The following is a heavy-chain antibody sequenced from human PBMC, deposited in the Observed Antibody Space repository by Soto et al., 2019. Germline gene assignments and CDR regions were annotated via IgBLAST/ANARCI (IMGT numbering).Heavy chain of an antibody. J-gene: IGHJ4*02. V-gene: IGHV4-30-2*01. Sequence: PSETLSLTCTVSGASITFGGYSWSWIRQTPGKGLEWIGYINHLETTFYNPSFGSRLTLSIDRAKNQFSLKLHSMSAADRAVYFCARGGGSDSFDYWGQGILVTVSS. CDR1: GASITFGGYS. CDR2: INHLETT. CDR3: ARGGGSDSFDY. D-gene: IGHD1-26*01.